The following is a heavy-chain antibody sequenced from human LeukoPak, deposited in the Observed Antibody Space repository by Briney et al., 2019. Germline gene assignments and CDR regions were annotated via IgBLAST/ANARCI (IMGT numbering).Heavy chain of an antibody. J-gene: IGHJ6*03. CDR3: AREVPSYYYYMDV. CDR2: IYTSGST. CDR1: GGSIRSGSYY. V-gene: IGHV4-61*02. Sequence: SQTLSLTCTVSGGSIRSGSYYWSWIRQPAGKGLEWIGRIYTSGSTNYNPSLKSRVTISVDTSKSQFSLKLSSVTAADTAVYYCAREVPSYYYYMDVWGKGTTVTVSS.